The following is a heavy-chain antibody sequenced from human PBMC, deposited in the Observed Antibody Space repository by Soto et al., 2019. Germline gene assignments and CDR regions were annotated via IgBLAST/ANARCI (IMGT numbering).Heavy chain of an antibody. V-gene: IGHV3-30*18. CDR3: EKGSTRWPESLHRY. CDR2: ISNDGTNK. D-gene: IGHD5-12*01. CDR1: GFTFNIFG. Sequence: GGSLRLSCAASGFTFNIFGMHWVRQAPGKGLEWVALISNDGTNKYYADSVRGRFTISRDSSKNPVFLQMDSLRADDTAVYYGEKGSTRWPESLHRYLGQGNRSAVSS. J-gene: IGHJ4*02.